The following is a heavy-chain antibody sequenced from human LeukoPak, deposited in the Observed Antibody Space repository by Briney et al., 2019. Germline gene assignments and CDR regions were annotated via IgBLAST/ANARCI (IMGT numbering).Heavy chain of an antibody. CDR2: TSPYNGNA. CDR3: ARAGAEGFDH. J-gene: IGHJ4*02. D-gene: IGHD3-10*01. Sequence: GASVKVSCKASGYTFTSYGLSWVRQAPGQGLEFMGWTSPYNGNAKYAQNFQGRVTMTTDTSTSTAYMELRSLRSDDTAVYYCARAGAEGFDHWGQGTLVTVSS. CDR1: GYTFTSYG. V-gene: IGHV1-18*01.